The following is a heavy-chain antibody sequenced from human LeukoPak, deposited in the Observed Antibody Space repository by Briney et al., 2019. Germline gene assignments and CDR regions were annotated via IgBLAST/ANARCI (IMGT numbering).Heavy chain of an antibody. Sequence: PGGSLRLSCAASGFTFSAYSFNWVRQAPGKGLEWISYISSSGSLVYYADSVKGRFTVSRDNAQKSLFLQMNGLRVEDTAMYYCARDSLHNYGGTGYGYYFDYWGQGTPVTVSS. CDR2: ISSSGSLV. CDR1: GFTFSAYS. V-gene: IGHV3-48*04. J-gene: IGHJ4*02. CDR3: ARDSLHNYGGTGYGYYFDY. D-gene: IGHD4/OR15-4a*01.